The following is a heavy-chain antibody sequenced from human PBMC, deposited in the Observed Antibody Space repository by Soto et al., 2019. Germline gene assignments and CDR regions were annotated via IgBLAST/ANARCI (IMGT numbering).Heavy chain of an antibody. V-gene: IGHV4-31*03. Sequence: QVQLQESGPGLVKPSQTLSLTCTVSGGSISSGGYYWSWIRQHPGKGLEWIGYIYYSGSTYYNPSLNSRVTITVDTSKTQFSLKLSAETAADTAVYYCAGDQHPHGGYGPGGMDVWGQGTTVTVSS. CDR3: AGDQHPHGGYGPGGMDV. CDR2: IYYSGST. CDR1: GGSISSGGYY. J-gene: IGHJ6*02. D-gene: IGHD5-12*01.